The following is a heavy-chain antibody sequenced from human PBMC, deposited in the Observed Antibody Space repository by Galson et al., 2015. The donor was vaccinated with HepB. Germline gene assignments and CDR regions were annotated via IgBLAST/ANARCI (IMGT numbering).Heavy chain of an antibody. CDR3: ASMVRGVMWEGMEDY. J-gene: IGHJ4*02. Sequence: SLRLSCAASGFTFSSYSMNWVRQAPGKGLEWVSYISSSSSTIYYADSVKGRFTISRDNAKNSLYLQMNSLRAEDTAVYYCASMVRGVMWEGMEDYWGQGTLVTVSS. D-gene: IGHD3-10*01. CDR2: ISSSSSTI. V-gene: IGHV3-48*01. CDR1: GFTFSSYS.